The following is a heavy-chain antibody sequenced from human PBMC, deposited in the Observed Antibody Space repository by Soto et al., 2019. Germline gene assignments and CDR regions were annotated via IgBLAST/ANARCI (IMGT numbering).Heavy chain of an antibody. Sequence: QVQLVQSGAEVKKPGSSVKLSCKASGGTFSNYTISWVRQAPGQGLEWMGRIIPIFNIANYAQKIQGRVTITADKSTSTVYMELSNPRSEDTAVYYCARVSEMGTVTEGYYYYMDVWGKVTTVTVSS. V-gene: IGHV1-69*02. CDR3: ARVSEMGTVTEGYYYYMDV. CDR2: IIPIFNIA. J-gene: IGHJ6*03. CDR1: GGTFSNYT. D-gene: IGHD4-17*01.